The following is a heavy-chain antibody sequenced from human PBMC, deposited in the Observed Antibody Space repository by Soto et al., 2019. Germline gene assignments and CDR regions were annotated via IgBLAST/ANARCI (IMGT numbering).Heavy chain of an antibody. CDR2: IYYSGST. D-gene: IGHD1-1*01. CDR1: GGSISSYY. V-gene: IGHV4-59*01. Sequence: SETLSLTCTVSGGSISSYYWSWIRQPPGKGLEWIGYIYYSGSTNYNPSLKSRVTISVDTSKNQFSLKLSSVTAADTAVYYCARAWNDVFTYFDYWGQGTLVTVSS. CDR3: ARAWNDVFTYFDY. J-gene: IGHJ4*02.